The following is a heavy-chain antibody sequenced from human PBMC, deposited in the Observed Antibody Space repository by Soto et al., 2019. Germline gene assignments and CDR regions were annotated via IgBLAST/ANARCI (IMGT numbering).Heavy chain of an antibody. CDR3: AIYGGNGDHPYDI. J-gene: IGHJ3*02. V-gene: IGHV1-69*02. CDR1: GGTFSTYT. Sequence: QVQLVQSGAEVKEPGSSVKVSCKASGGTFSTYTIIWVRQAPGQGLEWMGRIIPMPGIAKYEQKFQGRVTIIADKSTSTAYMELGSLRSEDTDVYYCAIYGGNGDHPYDIWGQGTMVTVSS. D-gene: IGHD2-15*01. CDR2: IIPMPGIA.